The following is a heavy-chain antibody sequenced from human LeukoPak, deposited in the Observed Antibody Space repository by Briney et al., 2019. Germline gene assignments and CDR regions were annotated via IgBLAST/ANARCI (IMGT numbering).Heavy chain of an antibody. V-gene: IGHV3-21*01. CDR2: ISSSSSYI. CDR3: ARDWQQLAFDY. CDR1: GFTFSSYS. D-gene: IGHD6-13*01. Sequence: GGSLRLSCAASGFTFSSYSMNWVRQAPGKGLEWVSSISSSSSYIYYADSVKGRFTISRGNAKNSLYLQMNSLRAEDTAVYYCARDWQQLAFDYWGQGTPVTVSS. J-gene: IGHJ4*02.